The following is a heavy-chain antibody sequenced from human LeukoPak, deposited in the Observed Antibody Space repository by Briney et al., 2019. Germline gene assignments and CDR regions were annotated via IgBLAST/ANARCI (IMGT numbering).Heavy chain of an antibody. V-gene: IGHV3-9*01. J-gene: IGHJ4*02. CDR3: AREPGPPHYEDYFDY. Sequence: PGRSLRLSCAASGFTFDDYAMHWVRQAPGKGLEWVSGISWNSGSIGYADSVKGRFTISRDNAKNSLYLQMNSLRAEDTALYYCAREPGPPHYEDYFDYWGQGTLVTVSS. D-gene: IGHD4-17*01. CDR2: ISWNSGSI. CDR1: GFTFDDYA.